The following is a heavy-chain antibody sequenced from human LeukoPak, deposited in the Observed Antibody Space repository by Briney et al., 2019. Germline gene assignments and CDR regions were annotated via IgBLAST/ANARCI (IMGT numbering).Heavy chain of an antibody. Sequence: ASVKVSCKASGYTFTGYYTHWVRQAPGQGLEWMGWINPNSGGTNYAQKFQGRVTMTRDTSISTAYMELSRLRSDDTAVYYCAIRDYGDYWYYFDYWGQGTLVTVSS. CDR1: GYTFTGYY. CDR2: INPNSGGT. V-gene: IGHV1-2*02. CDR3: AIRDYGDYWYYFDY. J-gene: IGHJ4*02. D-gene: IGHD4-17*01.